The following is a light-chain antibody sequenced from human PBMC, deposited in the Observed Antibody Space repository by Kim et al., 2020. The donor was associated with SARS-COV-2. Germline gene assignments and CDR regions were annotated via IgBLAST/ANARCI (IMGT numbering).Light chain of an antibody. J-gene: IGLJ2*01. CDR3: QSADSSGTHVL. Sequence: PGQTTRITCSEDALPKQYAYWYQQKPGQAPVLVIYKDSERPSGIPERFSGSSSGTTVTLTISGVQAEDEADYYCQSADSSGTHVLFGGGTQLTVL. V-gene: IGLV3-25*03. CDR1: ALPKQY. CDR2: KDS.